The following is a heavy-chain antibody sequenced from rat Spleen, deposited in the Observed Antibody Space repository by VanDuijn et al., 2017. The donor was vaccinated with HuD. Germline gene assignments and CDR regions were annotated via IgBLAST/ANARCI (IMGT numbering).Heavy chain of an antibody. V-gene: IGHV5-25*01. D-gene: IGHD4-6*01. J-gene: IGHJ2*01. CDR3: ARHWGY. Sequence: EVQLVASDGGLVQPGRSLKLSCAASGFTFSDFFMAWVRQAPAQGLEWVATLSPSGGFTYYRDSVKGRFTVSRDNAKSTLSLQMDSLRSEDTATYYCARHWGYWGQGVMVTVSS. CDR1: GFTFSDFF. CDR2: LSPSGGFT.